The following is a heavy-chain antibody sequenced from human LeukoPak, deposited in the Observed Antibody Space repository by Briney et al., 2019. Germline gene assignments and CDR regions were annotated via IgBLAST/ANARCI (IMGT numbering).Heavy chain of an antibody. CDR2: ITPILGIA. Sequence: EASVKLSCKSSGGTFSSYAISWVRQAPGQGLEWMGRITPILGIANYAQKFQGRVTITADKSTSTAYMELSSLRSEDTAVYYCVRYPYGSGSYEGDYWGQGTLVTVSS. V-gene: IGHV1-69*04. D-gene: IGHD3-10*01. CDR1: GGTFSSYA. CDR3: VRYPYGSGSYEGDY. J-gene: IGHJ4*02.